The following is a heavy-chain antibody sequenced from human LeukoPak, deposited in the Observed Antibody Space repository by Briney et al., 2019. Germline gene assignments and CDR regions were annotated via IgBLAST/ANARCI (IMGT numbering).Heavy chain of an antibody. D-gene: IGHD2-21*02. CDR1: GFTFTTYW. CDR2: INSDGSST. J-gene: IGHJ4*02. Sequence: GVSLRLSCAASGFTFTTYWMHWVRHAPGQGLVWVSRINSDGSSTSYADSVKGRFSISRDNARNTLYLQMNSLRAEDTAVYFCARLRCDVGDCYSAGQNFWGQGTLVTVSS. CDR3: ARLRCDVGDCYSAGQNF. V-gene: IGHV3-74*01.